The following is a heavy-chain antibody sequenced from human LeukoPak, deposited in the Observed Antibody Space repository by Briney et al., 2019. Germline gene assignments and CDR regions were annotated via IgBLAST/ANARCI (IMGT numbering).Heavy chain of an antibody. Sequence: GGSVRLSCAASGFTFSSYWMHWVRQAPGKGLVWVSRINSVGSSTSYADSVKGRFTISRDNAKNTLYLQMNSLRAEDTAVYYCAKRGRAAAGTFDYWGQGTLVTVSS. CDR3: AKRGRAAAGTFDY. CDR2: INSVGSST. D-gene: IGHD6-13*01. V-gene: IGHV3-74*01. CDR1: GFTFSSYW. J-gene: IGHJ4*02.